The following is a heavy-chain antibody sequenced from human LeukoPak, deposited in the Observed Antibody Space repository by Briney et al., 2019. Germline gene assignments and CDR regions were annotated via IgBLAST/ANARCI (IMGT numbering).Heavy chain of an antibody. J-gene: IGHJ4*02. CDR1: GFTFSSYA. D-gene: IGHD4-17*01. CDR2: ISYDGSNK. Sequence: PGGSLRLSCAASGFTFSSYAMHWVRQAPGKGLEWVAVISYDGSNKYYADSVKGRFTISRDNSKNTLYLQMNSLRAEGTAVYYCARGMTTALSDYWGQGTLVTVSS. CDR3: ARGMTTALSDY. V-gene: IGHV3-30-3*01.